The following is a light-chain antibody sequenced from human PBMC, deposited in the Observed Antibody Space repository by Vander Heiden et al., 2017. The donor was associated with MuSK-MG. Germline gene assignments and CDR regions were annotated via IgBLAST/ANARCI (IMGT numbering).Light chain of an antibody. J-gene: IGLJ2*01. CDR2: EGK. V-gene: IGLV2-23*01. CDR1: CSDAGSYNL. Sequence: QSALTQPASVSGSPGQSITISCPGPCSDAGSYNLVSWYQQPPDKAPHLMLYEGKQRPSGVSNRVSGSKSGTTAFPTISGFQAEDEADYSWGFYAGSRTEVFGGGTKLTVL. CDR3: GFYAGSRTEV.